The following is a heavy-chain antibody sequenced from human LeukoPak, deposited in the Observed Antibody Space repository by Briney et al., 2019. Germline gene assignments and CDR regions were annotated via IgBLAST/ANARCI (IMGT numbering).Heavy chain of an antibody. CDR3: AKGRRYSNYGPFDY. Sequence: GGSLRLSCAASGFTFDDYAMHWVRQAPGKGLEWVSGISWNSGSIGYADSVKGRFTISRDNAKNSLYLQMNSLRAEDTALYYCAKGRRYSNYGPFDYWGQGTLVTVSS. CDR2: ISWNSGSI. V-gene: IGHV3-9*01. D-gene: IGHD4-11*01. J-gene: IGHJ4*02. CDR1: GFTFDDYA.